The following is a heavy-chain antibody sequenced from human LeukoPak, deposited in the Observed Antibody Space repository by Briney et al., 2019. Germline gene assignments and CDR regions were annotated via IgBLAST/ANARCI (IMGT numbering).Heavy chain of an antibody. Sequence: GGSLRLSCAASGFTFSSYGMHWVRQAPGKGLEWVAVISYDGSNKYYADSVRGRVTISRDNSKNTLYLQMNSLRAEDTAVYYCATTLDRIVGATHFDYWGQGTLVTVSS. V-gene: IGHV3-30*03. J-gene: IGHJ4*02. D-gene: IGHD1-26*01. CDR2: ISYDGSNK. CDR3: ATTLDRIVGATHFDY. CDR1: GFTFSSYG.